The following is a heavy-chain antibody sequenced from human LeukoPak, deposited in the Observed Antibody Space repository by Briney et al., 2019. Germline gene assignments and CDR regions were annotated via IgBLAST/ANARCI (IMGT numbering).Heavy chain of an antibody. CDR2: VSSSSSFI. CDR3: AKDLGGGSGD. J-gene: IGHJ4*02. D-gene: IGHD3-10*01. V-gene: IGHV3-21*01. CDR1: GFSFSSHS. Sequence: PGGSLRLSCAASGFSFSSHSMNWVRQAPGKGLEWVSSVSSSSSFIYYADSVKGRFTISRDNAKKSLYLQMNSLRAEDTAVYYCAKDLGGGSGDWGQGTLVTVSS.